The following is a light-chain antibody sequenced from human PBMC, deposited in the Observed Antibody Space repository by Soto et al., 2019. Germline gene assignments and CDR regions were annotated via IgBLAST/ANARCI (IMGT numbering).Light chain of an antibody. Sequence: DIQITHSPSSLSASVGDRVTITCRSSQSISKYVNWYQHKPGKAPTVLIHAASSLQSGVPSRFSGSGSGTDFFLTISSLQPEDFAVYYCQQSHSKPLTLGGGTKVDIK. CDR1: QSISKY. CDR3: QQSHSKPLT. V-gene: IGKV1-39*01. CDR2: AAS. J-gene: IGKJ4*01.